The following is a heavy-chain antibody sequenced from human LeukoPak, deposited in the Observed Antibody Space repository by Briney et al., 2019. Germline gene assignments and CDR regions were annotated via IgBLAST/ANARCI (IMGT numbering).Heavy chain of an antibody. CDR2: INHSGST. CDR1: GGSFSGYY. Sequence: SETLSLTCAVYGGSFSGYYWSWIRQPPGKGLEWIGEINHSGSTNYNPSLKSRVTISVDTSKNQFSLRLSSVTAADTAVYYCARGRPPAGLTGFDYWGQGTLVTVSS. CDR3: ARGRPPAGLTGFDY. J-gene: IGHJ4*02. V-gene: IGHV4-34*01. D-gene: IGHD1-14*01.